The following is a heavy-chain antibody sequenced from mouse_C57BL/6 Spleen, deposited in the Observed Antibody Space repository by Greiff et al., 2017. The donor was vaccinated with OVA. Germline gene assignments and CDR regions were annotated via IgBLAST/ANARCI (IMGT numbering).Heavy chain of an antibody. V-gene: IGHV1-55*01. D-gene: IGHD1-1*01. Sequence: QVKLQQPGAELVKPGASVKMSCKASGYTFTSYWITWVKQRPGQGLEWIGDIYPGSGCTNYNEKFKSKATLTVDTSSSTAYMQLSSLTSEDSAVYYCARGPTVVAYYFDYWGQGTTLTVSS. CDR3: ARGPTVVAYYFDY. J-gene: IGHJ2*01. CDR2: IYPGSGCT. CDR1: GYTFTSYW.